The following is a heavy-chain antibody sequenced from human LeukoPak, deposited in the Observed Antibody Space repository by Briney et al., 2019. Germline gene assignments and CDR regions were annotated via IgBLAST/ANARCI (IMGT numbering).Heavy chain of an antibody. D-gene: IGHD6-19*01. J-gene: IGHJ6*03. V-gene: IGHV1-69*06. CDR2: IIPIFGTA. CDR1: GYTFTSYG. CDR3: ARNGQWRGYYYYYYMDV. Sequence: GASVKVSCKASGYTFTSYGISWVRQAPGQGLEWMGGIIPIFGTANYAQKFQGRVTITADKSTSTAYMELSSLRSEDTAVYYCARNGQWRGYYYYYYMDVWGKGTTVTVSS.